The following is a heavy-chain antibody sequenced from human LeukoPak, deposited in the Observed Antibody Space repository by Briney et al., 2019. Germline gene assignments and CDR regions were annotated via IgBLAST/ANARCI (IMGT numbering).Heavy chain of an antibody. V-gene: IGHV3-7*01. Sequence: PGGSLRLSCAASGFTFSSYWMSWVRQAPGKGLEGLANIKQDGSEKYYVDSVKGRFTISRDNAKNSLYLQMNSLRAEDTAVYYCAGPSTYYDFWRCLNWGQGTLVTVSS. D-gene: IGHD3-3*01. CDR2: IKQDGSEK. CDR1: GFTFSSYW. CDR3: AGPSTYYDFWRCLN. J-gene: IGHJ4*02.